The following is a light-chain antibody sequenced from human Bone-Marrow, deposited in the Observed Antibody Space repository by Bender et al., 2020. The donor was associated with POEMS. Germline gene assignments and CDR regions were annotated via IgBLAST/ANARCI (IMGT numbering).Light chain of an antibody. CDR1: SSDVGAYKY. CDR3: SSYTHSGTRV. CDR2: DVN. J-gene: IGLJ3*02. Sequence: QSALTQPASVSGSPGQSITISCTGTSSDVGAYKYVSWFQQYPGRAPQLIIYDVNRRPSGVSNRFSGSKSGNTASLTISGLQAEDEADFFCSSYTHSGTRVFGGGTKLTVL. V-gene: IGLV2-14*03.